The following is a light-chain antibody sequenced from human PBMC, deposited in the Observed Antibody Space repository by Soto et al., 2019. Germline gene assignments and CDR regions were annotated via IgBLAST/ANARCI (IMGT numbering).Light chain of an antibody. Sequence: QLVLTQSPSASASLGASVKLTCTLGSRHSGYAIAWHQHQPEKGPRYLMVLKGDGSQSKGDGIPDRVSGSSSGAERYLTISSLQSDVEADYYCQTWGTGLVVFGGGTKLTVL. CDR3: QTWGTGLVV. CDR1: SRHSGYA. CDR2: LKGDGSQ. J-gene: IGLJ2*01. V-gene: IGLV4-69*02.